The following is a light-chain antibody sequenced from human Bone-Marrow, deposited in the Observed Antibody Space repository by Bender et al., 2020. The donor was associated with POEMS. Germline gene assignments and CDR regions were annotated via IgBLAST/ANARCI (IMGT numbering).Light chain of an antibody. V-gene: IGLV1-44*01. CDR3: SSYAGSNTYV. CDR1: ASDRGTTP. CDR2: NSD. J-gene: IGLJ1*01. Sequence: QSVLTQPPSASATPGQRVTISCSRSASDRGTTPINWYQYLPGTAPKLIIYNSDQRPSGVSNRFSGSKSGNTASLTISGLQTEDEADYHCSSYAGSNTYVFGTTTTVTVL.